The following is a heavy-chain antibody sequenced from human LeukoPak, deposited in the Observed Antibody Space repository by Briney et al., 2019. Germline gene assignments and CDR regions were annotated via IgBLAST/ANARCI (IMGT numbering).Heavy chain of an antibody. Sequence: GASVKVSCKASGYTFTSYDINWVRQATGQGLEWMGWINPNSGGTNYAQKFQGRVTMTRDTSISTAYMELSRLRSDDTAVYYCARQALRYFDWLPTDYWGQGTLVTVSS. CDR1: GYTFTSYD. D-gene: IGHD3-9*01. V-gene: IGHV1-2*02. CDR2: INPNSGGT. J-gene: IGHJ4*02. CDR3: ARQALRYFDWLPTDY.